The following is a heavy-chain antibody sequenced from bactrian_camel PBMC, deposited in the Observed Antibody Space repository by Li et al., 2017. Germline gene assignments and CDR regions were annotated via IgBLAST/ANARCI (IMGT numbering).Heavy chain of an antibody. CDR2: IYTGDDKT. J-gene: IGHJ4*01. CDR1: RGTYESNC. CDR3: AADPLGLDRPSGSWVLIHY. Sequence: HVQLVESGGGSVQAGGSLRLSCVVSRGTYESNCMGWFRQAPGKERERVASIYTGDDKTYYADSVKGRFSISQDNAKKTATLHMNSLKPGDTGMYYCAADPLGLDRPSGSWVLIHYWGQGTQVTVS. V-gene: IGHV3S1*01. D-gene: IGHD5*01.